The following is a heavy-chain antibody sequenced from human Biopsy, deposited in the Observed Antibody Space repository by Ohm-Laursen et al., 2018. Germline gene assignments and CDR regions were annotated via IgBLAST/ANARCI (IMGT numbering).Heavy chain of an antibody. D-gene: IGHD2/OR15-2a*01. V-gene: IGHV3-7*01. CDR3: TRDTTYYAGTTYYDALDV. Sequence: SLRLSCTASGFTCSTYWMTWVRQAPGKGLEWVANIKRDGSQSNHADSVKGRFTISRDNAKNSLYLQMNSLRAEDTAVYYCTRDTTYYAGTTYYDALDVWGQGTTVTVSS. CDR2: IKRDGSQS. CDR1: GFTCSTYW. J-gene: IGHJ3*01.